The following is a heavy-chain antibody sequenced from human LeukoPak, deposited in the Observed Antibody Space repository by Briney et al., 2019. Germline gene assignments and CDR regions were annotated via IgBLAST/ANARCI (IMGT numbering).Heavy chain of an antibody. CDR1: GFSFSTYW. Sequence: GGSLRLSCAASGFSFSTYWMSWVRQTPEKGLEFVANINQDASVRNYMDSLKGRCTISRDNAKKSVYLEINSLRADDTAVYYCARDPGSSSCHLWGQGALVTVSS. D-gene: IGHD6-13*01. J-gene: IGHJ5*02. CDR3: ARDPGSSSCHL. CDR2: INQDASVR. V-gene: IGHV3-7*01.